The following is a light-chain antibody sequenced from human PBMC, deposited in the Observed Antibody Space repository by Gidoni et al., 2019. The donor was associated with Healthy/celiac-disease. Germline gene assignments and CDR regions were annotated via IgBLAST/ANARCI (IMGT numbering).Light chain of an antibody. CDR2: GAS. CDR3: QQYNNWPPIT. Sequence: EIVMTQSPATLSVSPGERATLSCRASQSVSSNLAWYQKKPGKAPRLLIYGASTRATGIPARFSGSGSATEFTLTISRLQSEDFAVYYCQQYNNWPPITFGQGTRLEIK. CDR1: QSVSSN. V-gene: IGKV3-15*01. J-gene: IGKJ5*01.